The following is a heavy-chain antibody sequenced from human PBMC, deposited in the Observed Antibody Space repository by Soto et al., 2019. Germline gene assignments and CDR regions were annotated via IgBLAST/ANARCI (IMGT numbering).Heavy chain of an antibody. J-gene: IGHJ6*02. CDR2: ISYDGSNK. CDR1: GFTFSSYA. CDR3: ARDAGEMAGYGMDV. V-gene: IGHV3-30-3*01. Sequence: PGGSLRLSCAASGFTFSSYAMHWVRQAPGKGLEWVAVISYDGSNKYYADSVKGRFTISRDNSKNTLYLQMNSLRAEDTAVYYCARDAGEMAGYGMDVWGQGTTVTVSS.